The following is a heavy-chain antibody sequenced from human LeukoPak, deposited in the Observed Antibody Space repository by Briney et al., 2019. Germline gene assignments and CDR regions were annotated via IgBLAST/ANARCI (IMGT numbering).Heavy chain of an antibody. CDR1: GGSISSYY. CDR3: ARGRRVNYYGSGSYYNVDYFDY. Sequence: PSETLSLTCTVSGGSISSYYWSWIRQPPGKGLGWSGYIYDSGSANYNPSLQSRVTISVDASKNQFSLKLRSVTAADTAVYYCARGRRVNYYGSGSYYNVDYFDYWGQGTLVTVSS. CDR2: IYDSGSA. J-gene: IGHJ4*02. V-gene: IGHV4-59*08. D-gene: IGHD3-10*01.